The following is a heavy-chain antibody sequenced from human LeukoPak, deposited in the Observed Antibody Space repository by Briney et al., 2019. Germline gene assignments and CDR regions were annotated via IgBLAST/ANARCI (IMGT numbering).Heavy chain of an antibody. D-gene: IGHD5-18*01. CDR2: INPSGGST. CDR3: ARDTKLDVDTAMVPDY. V-gene: IGHV1-46*01. Sequence: ASVKVSCKASGYTFTSYYMHWVRQAPGQGLEWMGIINPSGGSTSYAPKFQGRVTMTRDTSTNTVYMELSSLRSEDTAVYYCARDTKLDVDTAMVPDYWGQGTLVTVSS. CDR1: GYTFTSYY. J-gene: IGHJ4*02.